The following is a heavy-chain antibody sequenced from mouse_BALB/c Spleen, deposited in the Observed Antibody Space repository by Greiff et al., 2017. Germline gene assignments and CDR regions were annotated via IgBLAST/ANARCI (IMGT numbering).Heavy chain of an antibody. CDR1: GFTFSSYA. J-gene: IGHJ3*01. D-gene: IGHD1-2*01. CDR3: ASPAWFAY. CDR2: ISSGGSYT. V-gene: IGHV5-9-3*01. Sequence: EVQRVESGGGLVKPGGSLKLSCAASGFTFSSYAMSWVRQTPEKRLEWVATISSGGSYTYYPDSVKGRFTISRDNAKNTLYLQMSSLRSEDTAMYYCASPAWFAYWGQGTLVTVSA.